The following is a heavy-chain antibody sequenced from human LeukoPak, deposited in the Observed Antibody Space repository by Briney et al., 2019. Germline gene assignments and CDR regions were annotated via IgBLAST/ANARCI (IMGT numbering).Heavy chain of an antibody. CDR1: GYTFTGYY. CDR3: ARVLKRQGVDY. V-gene: IGHV1-2*02. CDR2: INPNSGGT. D-gene: IGHD4/OR15-4a*01. J-gene: IGHJ4*02. Sequence: GASVKVSCKASGYTFTGYYMHWVRQAPGQGLEWMGWINPNSGGTNYAQKFQGRVTMTRDTSISTAYMELSGLRSDDTAVYYYARVLKRQGVDYWGQGTLVTVSS.